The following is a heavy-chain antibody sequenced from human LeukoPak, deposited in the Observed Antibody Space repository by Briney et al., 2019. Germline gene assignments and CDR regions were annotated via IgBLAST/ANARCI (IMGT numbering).Heavy chain of an antibody. Sequence: SETLSLTCAVSGYSISSGYQWGWIRQPPGKTLVWIVSINHSGSAHYNPSLKSRVTISVDRSNNQFSLRLSSVTAADTAVYYCARDPRWLTPDCTSTSCYENYFDPWGQGTLVTVSS. D-gene: IGHD2-2*01. CDR3: ARDPRWLTPDCTSTSCYENYFDP. CDR1: GYSISSGYQ. CDR2: INHSGSA. J-gene: IGHJ5*02. V-gene: IGHV4-38-2*02.